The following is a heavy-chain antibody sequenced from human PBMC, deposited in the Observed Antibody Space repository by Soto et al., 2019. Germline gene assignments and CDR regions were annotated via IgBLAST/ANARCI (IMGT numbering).Heavy chain of an antibody. CDR2: INHSGST. J-gene: IGHJ5*02. Sequence: SEILSLTCAVYGGSFSGYYWSWIRQPPGKGLEWVGEINHSGSTNYNPSLKSRVTISVDTSKNQFSLKLSSVTAADTAVYYCARLAAAGRIDWFDPWGQGTLVTVSS. CDR1: GGSFSGYY. CDR3: ARLAAAGRIDWFDP. D-gene: IGHD6-13*01. V-gene: IGHV4-34*01.